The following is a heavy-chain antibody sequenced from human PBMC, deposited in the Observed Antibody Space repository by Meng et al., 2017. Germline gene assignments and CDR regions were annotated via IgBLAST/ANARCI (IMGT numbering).Heavy chain of an antibody. V-gene: IGHV3-9*01. CDR1: GFTFDDYA. Sequence: SLKISCAASGFTFDDYAMHWVRQAPGKGLEWVSGISWNSGSIGYADSVKGRFTISRDNSKNTLYLQMNSLRAEDTAVYYCAKDRYGSSSWFSFYYYYGMDVWGQGTTVTVSS. D-gene: IGHD6-13*01. J-gene: IGHJ6*02. CDR3: AKDRYGSSSWFSFYYYYGMDV. CDR2: ISWNSGSI.